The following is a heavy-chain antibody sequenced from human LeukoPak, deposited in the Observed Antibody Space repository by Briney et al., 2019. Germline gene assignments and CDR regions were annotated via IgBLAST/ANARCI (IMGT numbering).Heavy chain of an antibody. Sequence: GGSLRLSCAASGLTLSNYGMHWVRQAPGKGLGWVAVIWYEGSKKHYADAVKGRVTISRDNSKNTLYLQMNSLRAEDTAVYYCARDAYGMDVCGQGTTVPVSS. CDR3: ARDAYGMDV. J-gene: IGHJ6*01. CDR2: IWYEGSKK. CDR1: GLTLSNYG. V-gene: IGHV3-33*01.